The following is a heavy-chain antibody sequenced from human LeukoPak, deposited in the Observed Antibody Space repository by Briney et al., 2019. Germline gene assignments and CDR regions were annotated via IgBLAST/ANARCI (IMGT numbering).Heavy chain of an antibody. CDR2: ISDSGTT. CDR3: ARGQGVTLIKVGKNWFDP. Sequence: SETLSLTCAVYIESFSGYYWNWIRQTPGKGLEWIGEISDSGTTNINPSLRRRVSLSVDTSINQFSLDMRSMTAANTGVYYCARGQGVTLIKVGKNWFDPWSQGTPVIVSP. J-gene: IGHJ5*02. V-gene: IGHV4-34*01. D-gene: IGHD3-22*01. CDR1: IESFSGYY.